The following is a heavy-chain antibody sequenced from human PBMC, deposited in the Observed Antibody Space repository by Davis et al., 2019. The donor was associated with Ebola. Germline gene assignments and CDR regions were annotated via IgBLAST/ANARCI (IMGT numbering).Heavy chain of an antibody. CDR3: ATDPYGGNPQSADY. V-gene: IGHV3-21*06. CDR1: GFTFTTYS. CDR2: ISGSSSDI. D-gene: IGHD3-16*01. J-gene: IGHJ4*02. Sequence: GGSLRLSCLASGFTFTTYSMNWVRQAPGKGLEWVSSISGSSSDIYYADSVKGRFTISRDNAKNTPYLQMNSLRADDTAVYYCATDPYGGNPQSADYWGQGSLVTVSS.